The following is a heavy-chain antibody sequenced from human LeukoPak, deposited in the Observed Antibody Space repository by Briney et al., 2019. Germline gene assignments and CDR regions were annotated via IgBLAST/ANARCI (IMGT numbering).Heavy chain of an antibody. CDR3: ARELGTYYFDY. D-gene: IGHD1-1*01. CDR2: IYYSGST. CDR1: GGSISCGDYY. V-gene: IGHV4-30-4*01. Sequence: SQTLSLTCTVSGGSISCGDYYWRWIRQPPGKGLEWIGYIYYSGSTYYNPSLKSRVTISVDTSKNQFSLKLSSVTAADTAVYYCARELGTYYFDYWGQGTLVTVSS. J-gene: IGHJ4*02.